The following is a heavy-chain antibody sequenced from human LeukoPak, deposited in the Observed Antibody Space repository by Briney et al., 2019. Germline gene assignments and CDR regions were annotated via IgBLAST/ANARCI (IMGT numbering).Heavy chain of an antibody. Sequence: SVKVSYKASGGTFSSYAISWVRQATGQGLEWMGGIIPIFGTANYAQKFQGRVTITTDESTSTAYMELSSLRSEDTAVYYCARVPRCSGGSCYSNWYFDYWGQGTLVTVSS. CDR1: GGTFSSYA. D-gene: IGHD2-15*01. V-gene: IGHV1-69*05. J-gene: IGHJ4*02. CDR3: ARVPRCSGGSCYSNWYFDY. CDR2: IIPIFGTA.